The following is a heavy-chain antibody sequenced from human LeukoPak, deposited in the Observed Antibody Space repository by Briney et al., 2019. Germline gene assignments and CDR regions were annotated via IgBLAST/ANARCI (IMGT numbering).Heavy chain of an antibody. J-gene: IGHJ6*03. CDR2: ISSNGGST. V-gene: IGHV3-64*01. Sequence: GVSLRRSCAASGFTFSSYAMHWVRQAPGKGLEDVSAISSNGGSTYYANSVKGRVTISRDNCKNTPYLQMGSLRAADMAAYYCARAGPEYSSSRANIYYYYYMDVWGKGTTVTVSS. CDR1: GFTFSSYA. CDR3: ARAGPEYSSSRANIYYYYYMDV. D-gene: IGHD6-13*01.